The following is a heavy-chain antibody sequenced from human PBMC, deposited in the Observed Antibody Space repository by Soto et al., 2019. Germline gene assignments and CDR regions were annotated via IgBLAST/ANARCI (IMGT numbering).Heavy chain of an antibody. V-gene: IGHV4-4*07. CDR3: ARLGYVYYSYGYYYYVMDV. Sequence: SEALSLTCTVSGGSISSYYWSWIRQPAGKGLEWIGRIYTSGSTNYNPSLKSRVTMSVDTSKNQFSLKLSSVTAADTAVYYCARLGYVYYSYGYYYYVMDVWGQGTTDTVSS. CDR2: IYTSGST. CDR1: GGSISSYY. J-gene: IGHJ6*02. D-gene: IGHD5-18*01.